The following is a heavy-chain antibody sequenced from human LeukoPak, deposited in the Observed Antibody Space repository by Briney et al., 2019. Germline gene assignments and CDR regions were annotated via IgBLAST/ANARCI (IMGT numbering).Heavy chain of an antibody. J-gene: IGHJ5*02. CDR2: INHSGST. D-gene: IGHD3-3*01. Sequence: SETLYLTCAVYGGSLSGYYWSWIRQPPGKGLEWIGEINHSGSTNYNPSLKSRVTISVDTSKNQFSLKLSSVTAADTAVYYCARDERYYDFWSGYYDWFDPWGQGTLVTVSS. CDR1: GGSLSGYY. CDR3: ARDERYYDFWSGYYDWFDP. V-gene: IGHV4-34*01.